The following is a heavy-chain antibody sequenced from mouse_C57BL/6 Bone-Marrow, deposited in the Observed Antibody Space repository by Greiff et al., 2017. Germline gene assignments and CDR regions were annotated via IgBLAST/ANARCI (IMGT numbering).Heavy chain of an antibody. V-gene: IGHV1-69*01. CDR1: GYTFTSYW. Sequence: QVQLKQSGAELVMPGASVKLSCKASGYTFTSYWMHWVKQRPGQGLEWIGEIDPSDSYTNYNQKFKGKSTLTVDKSSSTAYMQLSSLTSEDSAVYYCARNPLYAMDYWGQGTSVTVSS. CDR3: ARNPLYAMDY. CDR2: IDPSDSYT. J-gene: IGHJ4*01.